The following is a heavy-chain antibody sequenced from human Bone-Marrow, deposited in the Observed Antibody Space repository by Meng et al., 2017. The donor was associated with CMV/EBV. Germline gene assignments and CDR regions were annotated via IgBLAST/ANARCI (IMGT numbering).Heavy chain of an antibody. Sequence: GESLKISCAASGFTFSSYAMHWVRQAPGKGLEWVAVISYDGGNKYYADSVKGRFTISRDNSKNTLYLQMNSLRAEDTAVYYCAKPAVYSSSWYSHYYYGMDVWGQGTTVTVSS. CDR2: ISYDGGNK. J-gene: IGHJ6*02. V-gene: IGHV3-30-3*02. CDR3: AKPAVYSSSWYSHYYYGMDV. D-gene: IGHD6-13*01. CDR1: GFTFSSYA.